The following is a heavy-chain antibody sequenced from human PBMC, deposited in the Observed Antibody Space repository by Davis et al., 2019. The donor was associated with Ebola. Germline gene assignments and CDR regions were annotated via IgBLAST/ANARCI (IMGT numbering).Heavy chain of an antibody. CDR3: ARGRYYGMDV. CDR1: RFTFSSYS. J-gene: IGHJ6*02. D-gene: IGHD1-14*01. CDR2: ISSSSSYI. V-gene: IGHV3-21*01. Sequence: GESLKISCAASRFTFSSYSMNWVRQAPGKGLEWVSSISSSSSYIYYADSVKGRFTISRDNAKNTLYLQMNSLRAEDTAVYYCARGRYYGMDVWGQGTTVTV.